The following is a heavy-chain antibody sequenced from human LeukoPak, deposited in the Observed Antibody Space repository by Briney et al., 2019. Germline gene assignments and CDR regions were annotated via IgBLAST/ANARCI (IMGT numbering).Heavy chain of an antibody. CDR1: GFTFSNAW. D-gene: IGHD3-3*01. CDR3: TFPYYDFWTGLL. V-gene: IGHV3-15*01. CDR2: IKSKTDGGTT. J-gene: IGHJ4*02. Sequence: GGSLRLSCAASGFTFSNAWMSWVRQAPGKGLEWVGRIKSKTDGGTTDYAAPVKGRFTISRDDSKNTLYLQMNSLRTEDTAVYYCTFPYYDFWTGLLWGQGTLVTVSS.